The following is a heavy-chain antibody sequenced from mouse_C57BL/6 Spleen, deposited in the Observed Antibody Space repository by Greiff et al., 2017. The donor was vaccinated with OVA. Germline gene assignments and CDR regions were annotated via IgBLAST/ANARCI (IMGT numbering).Heavy chain of an antibody. CDR1: GYTFTSYG. J-gene: IGHJ2*01. CDR2: IYPRSGNT. CDR3: ARKGAYYSSPFDY. V-gene: IGHV1-81*01. Sequence: VQLQQSGAELARPGASVKLSCKASGYTFTSYGISWVKQRTGQGLEWIGEIYPRSGNTYYNEKFKGKATLTADKSSSTAYMELRSLTSEDSAVYFCARKGAYYSSPFDYWGQGTTLTVSS. D-gene: IGHD2-5*01.